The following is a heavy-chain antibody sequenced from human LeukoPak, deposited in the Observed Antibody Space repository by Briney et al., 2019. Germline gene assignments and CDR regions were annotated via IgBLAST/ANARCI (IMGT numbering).Heavy chain of an antibody. D-gene: IGHD2-2*01. J-gene: IGHJ6*02. CDR2: IIPIFGTA. Sequence: ASVKVSCKASGGTFSSYASSWVRQAPGQGLEWMGGIIPIFGTANYAQKFQGRVTITADESTSTAYMELSSLRSEDTAVYYCAVLHCSSTSVPYYYYGMDVWGQGTTVTVSS. CDR1: GGTFSSYA. CDR3: AVLHCSSTSVPYYYYGMDV. V-gene: IGHV1-69*13.